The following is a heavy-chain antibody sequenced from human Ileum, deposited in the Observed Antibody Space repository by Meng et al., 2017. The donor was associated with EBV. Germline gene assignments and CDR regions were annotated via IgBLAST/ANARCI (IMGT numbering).Heavy chain of an antibody. D-gene: IGHD4-17*01. J-gene: IGHJ4*02. CDR1: GFTLGDYY. CDR2: IDSGSTTI. Sequence: QGQLVGCGGGLVKPGGSFGLSCGASGFTLGDYYMGWTRQAPGKGLEWISYIDSGSTTINYADSVKGRFTISRDNAMNTLYLEMNYLRADDTAVYYCARENYGSDYWGQGTLVTVSS. V-gene: IGHV3-11*01. CDR3: ARENYGSDY.